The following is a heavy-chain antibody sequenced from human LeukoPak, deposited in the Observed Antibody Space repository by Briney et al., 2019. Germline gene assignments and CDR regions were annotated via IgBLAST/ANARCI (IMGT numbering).Heavy chain of an antibody. CDR2: INCNTGVT. CDR3: ARVGGGDWYYFDY. Sequence: ASVKVSCKASGYTFTDYYPHWVRQAPGQGLEWMGWINCNTGVTNYAQKCQGRVTMTRDTSVSTAYMELSRLRSDDTAVYYCARVGGGDWYYFDYWGQGTLVTVSS. CDR1: GYTFTDYY. V-gene: IGHV1-2*02. J-gene: IGHJ4*02. D-gene: IGHD2-21*02.